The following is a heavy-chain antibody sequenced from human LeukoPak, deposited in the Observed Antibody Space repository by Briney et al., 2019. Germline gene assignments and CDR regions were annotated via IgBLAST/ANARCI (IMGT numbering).Heavy chain of an antibody. CDR1: GGSFSGYY. J-gene: IGHJ4*02. Sequence: SETLSLTCAVYGGSFSGYYWSWLRQPPGKGLEWIGEINHSGSTNYNPSLKSRVTISVDTSKNQFSLKLSSVTAADTAVYYCARVGSLDYYGSGSYYPDWGQGTLVTVSS. CDR3: ARVGSLDYYGSGSYYPD. V-gene: IGHV4-34*01. CDR2: INHSGST. D-gene: IGHD3-10*01.